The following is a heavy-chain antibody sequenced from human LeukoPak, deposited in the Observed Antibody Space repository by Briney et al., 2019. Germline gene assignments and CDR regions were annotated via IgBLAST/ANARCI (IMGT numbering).Heavy chain of an antibody. CDR1: GFTFSSYG. J-gene: IGHJ5*02. Sequence: GGSLRLSCAASGFTFSSYGMTWVRQAPGKGLEWVSGISGSGATTYYADSVMGRFTISRDNSKNTLFLHMNSLRAEDTAVYYCANRATTAVSNWFDPWGQGTLVTVSS. D-gene: IGHD4-17*01. V-gene: IGHV3-23*01. CDR2: ISGSGATT. CDR3: ANRATTAVSNWFDP.